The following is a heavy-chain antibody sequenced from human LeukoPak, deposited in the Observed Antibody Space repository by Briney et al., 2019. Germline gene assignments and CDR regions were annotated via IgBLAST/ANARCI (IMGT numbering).Heavy chain of an antibody. Sequence: GGSLRLSCAASGFTFSTYWMSWVRQAPVKGLEWVANIKEDGSEKYYVDSVKGRFTISRDNAKNSLYLQMNSLRAEDTAVYYCARRGGILNGYYDYWGQGTLVTVSS. CDR2: IKEDGSEK. D-gene: IGHD3-9*01. V-gene: IGHV3-7*03. J-gene: IGHJ4*02. CDR3: ARRGGILNGYYDY. CDR1: GFTFSTYW.